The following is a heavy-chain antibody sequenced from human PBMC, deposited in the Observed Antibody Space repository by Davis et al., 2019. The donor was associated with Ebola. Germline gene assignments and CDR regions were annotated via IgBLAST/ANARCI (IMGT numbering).Heavy chain of an antibody. Sequence: GESLKISCAASGFTVSSNYMSWVRQAPGKGLEWVSVIYSGGSTYYADSVKGRFTISRDNSKNTLYLQMNSLRAEDTAVYYCATNHYYYYGMDVWGQGTTVTVSS. CDR1: GFTVSSNY. CDR2: IYSGGST. J-gene: IGHJ6*02. V-gene: IGHV3-53*01. CDR3: ATNHYYYYGMDV.